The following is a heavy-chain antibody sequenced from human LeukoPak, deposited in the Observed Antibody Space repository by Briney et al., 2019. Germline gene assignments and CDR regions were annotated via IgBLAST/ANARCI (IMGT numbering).Heavy chain of an antibody. V-gene: IGHV3-53*01. CDR3: SREMLRPPYYGMDV. CDR1: GFIVSSNY. D-gene: IGHD3-10*02. Sequence: PGGSLRLSCAASGFIVSSNYMNWVRQAPGKGLEWVSIIFSGGSTDYADSVKGRFTISRDSSKNTVYLQMNSLRVEDTAIYYCSREMLRPPYYGMDVWGQRTTVPVSS. J-gene: IGHJ6*02. CDR2: IFSGGST.